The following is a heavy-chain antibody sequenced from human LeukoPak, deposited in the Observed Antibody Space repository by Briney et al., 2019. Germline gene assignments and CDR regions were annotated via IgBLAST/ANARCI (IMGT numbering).Heavy chain of an antibody. D-gene: IGHD3-10*01. J-gene: IGHJ5*02. CDR2: IYYAGST. Sequence: PSETLSLTCTVSGAYIINNYYYWGWIRQPPGKGLEWIGNIYYAGSTNYNPSLKSRITMSVDTSKNQFSLKVTSVTAADTAVYYCVRIGDDSGTYAPYPNWFHPWGQGILVTVSS. CDR3: VRIGDDSGTYAPYPNWFHP. CDR1: GAYIINNYYY. V-gene: IGHV4-39*01.